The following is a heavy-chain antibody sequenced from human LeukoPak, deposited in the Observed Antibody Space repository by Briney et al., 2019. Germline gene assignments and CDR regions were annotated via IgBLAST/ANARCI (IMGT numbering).Heavy chain of an antibody. CDR2: IIPILGIA. CDR3: AREDSSGWYWDY. Sequence: ASVKVSCKASGYTFTSYAISWVRQAPGQGLEWMGRIIPILGIANYAQKFQGRVTITADKSTITAYMELSSLRSEDTAVYYCAREDSSGWYWDYWGQGTLVTVSS. V-gene: IGHV1-69*04. D-gene: IGHD6-19*01. J-gene: IGHJ4*02. CDR1: GYTFTSYA.